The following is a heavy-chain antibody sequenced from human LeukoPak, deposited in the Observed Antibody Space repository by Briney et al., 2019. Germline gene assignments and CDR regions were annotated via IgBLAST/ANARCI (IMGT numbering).Heavy chain of an antibody. D-gene: IGHD2-8*02. CDR2: IYSGGST. V-gene: IGHV3-53*01. J-gene: IGHJ5*02. CDR3: ARASNLLGFDP. Sequence: GGSLRLSCAASGFTVSSNYMSWVRQAPGKGLEWVSVIYSGGSTYYADSVKGRFTISRDNSKNTLYLQMNSLRAEDTAVYYCARASNLLGFDPWGQGTLVADSS. CDR1: GFTVSSNY.